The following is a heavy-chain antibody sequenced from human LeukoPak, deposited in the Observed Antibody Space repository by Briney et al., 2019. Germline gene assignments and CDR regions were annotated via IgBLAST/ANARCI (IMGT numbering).Heavy chain of an antibody. CDR3: AREILHSAFDI. CDR1: GGSISSRDFF. V-gene: IGHV4-39*07. J-gene: IGHJ3*02. D-gene: IGHD2-15*01. Sequence: SETLSLTCSVSGGSISSRDFFWGWIRQSPGKGLEWIAIIFYAGTTYYNPSLKSRVNISVDTSKNVFSLRLTSVTAADTAVYYCAREILHSAFDIWGRRTMVTVSS. CDR2: IFYAGTT.